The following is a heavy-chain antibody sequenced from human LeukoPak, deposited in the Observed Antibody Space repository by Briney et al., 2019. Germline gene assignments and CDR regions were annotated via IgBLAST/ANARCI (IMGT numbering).Heavy chain of an antibody. D-gene: IGHD6-19*01. CDR2: IYYTGRT. Sequence: PSETLSLTCIVSGGPISVDYWNWIRQAPGKGLEWIGYIYYTGRTKYNPSLASRLTISIDTSKNQFSLKLSSVTAADTAMYYCARGTLYRGWSYYLDFWGQGSQVTVSS. J-gene: IGHJ4*02. V-gene: IGHV4-59*12. CDR3: ARGTLYRGWSYYLDF. CDR1: GGPISVDY.